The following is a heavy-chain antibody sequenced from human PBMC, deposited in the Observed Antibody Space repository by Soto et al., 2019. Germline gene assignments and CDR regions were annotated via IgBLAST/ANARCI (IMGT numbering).Heavy chain of an antibody. CDR2: ISGSGGST. CDR1: GFTFSSYA. J-gene: IGHJ4*02. D-gene: IGHD6-13*01. Sequence: GGSLRLSCAASGFTFSSYAMSWVRQAPGKGLEWVSAISGSGGSTYYADSVKGRFTISRDNSKNTLYLQMNSLRAEDTALYYCANTAEGIAAAGPRGDYWGQGTLVTVSS. V-gene: IGHV3-23*01. CDR3: ANTAEGIAAAGPRGDY.